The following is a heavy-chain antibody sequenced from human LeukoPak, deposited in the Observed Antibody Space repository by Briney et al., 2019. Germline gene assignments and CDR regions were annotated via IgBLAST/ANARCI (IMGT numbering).Heavy chain of an antibody. Sequence: SETLSLTCTVSGGSISAYYWSWLRQPPGKGLEWIRYIYYNGDTNYNASLRGRVTISLDTAKNQLSLNLKSVTAADTAVYYCARYYCIGSSCYRTNWLDPWGQGTLVAVSS. CDR1: GGSISAYY. CDR2: IYYNGDT. CDR3: ARYYCIGSSCYRTNWLDP. D-gene: IGHD2-15*01. J-gene: IGHJ5*02. V-gene: IGHV4-59*01.